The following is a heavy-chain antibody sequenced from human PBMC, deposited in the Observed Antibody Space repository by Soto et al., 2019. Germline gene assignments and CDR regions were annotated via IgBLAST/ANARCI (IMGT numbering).Heavy chain of an antibody. V-gene: IGHV3-23*01. CDR1: GFTFSSYA. J-gene: IGHJ5*02. D-gene: IGHD3-22*01. Sequence: EVQLLESGGGLVQPGGSLRLSCAASGFTFSSYAMSWVRQAPGKGLEWVSAISGSGGSTYYADSVKGRFTISRDNSKNTLYLQMNSLRAEDTAVYYCAKDRSPPGYYDSSGHNWFDPWGQGTLVTVSS. CDR2: ISGSGGST. CDR3: AKDRSPPGYYDSSGHNWFDP.